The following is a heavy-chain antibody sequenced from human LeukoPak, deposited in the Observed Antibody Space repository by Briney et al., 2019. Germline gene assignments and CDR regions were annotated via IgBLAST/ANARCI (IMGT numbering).Heavy chain of an antibody. CDR3: ARLHKRNYYDSSGYGMDV. CDR2: INHSRST. CDR1: GGSFSGYY. D-gene: IGHD3-22*01. Sequence: SETLSLTCAVYGGSFSGYYWSWIRQPPGKGLEWIGEINHSRSTNYNPSLKSRITISVDTSKNQFSLKLSSVTAADTAVYYCARLHKRNYYDSSGYGMDVWGQGTTVTVSS. J-gene: IGHJ6*02. V-gene: IGHV4-34*01.